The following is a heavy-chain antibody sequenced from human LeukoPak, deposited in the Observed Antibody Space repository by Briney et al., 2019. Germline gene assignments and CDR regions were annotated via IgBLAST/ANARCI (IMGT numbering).Heavy chain of an antibody. CDR1: GFTFSSYA. CDR3: TTDRGALTN. J-gene: IGHJ4*02. V-gene: IGHV3-33*01. D-gene: IGHD3-10*01. CDR2: IWYDGSNK. Sequence: GGSLRLSCAASGFTFSSYAMHWVRQAPGKGLEWVAVIWYDGSNKNYVDSVKGRFTISRDNSKNTLYLQMNSLKTEDTAVYYCTTDRGALTNWGQGTLVTVSS.